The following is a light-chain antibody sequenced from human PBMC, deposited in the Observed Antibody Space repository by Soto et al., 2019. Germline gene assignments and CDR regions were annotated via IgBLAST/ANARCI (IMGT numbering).Light chain of an antibody. CDR1: QSVSSY. Sequence: EIVLTQSPATLSLSPGERATLSCRARQSVSSYLAWYQQKPGQAPRLLIYGASTRATGVPARFSGGGSGTEFTLTISSLQSEDFALYYCQQNNKWPPVTFGGGTRWIS. CDR3: QQNNKWPPVT. V-gene: IGKV3-15*01. CDR2: GAS. J-gene: IGKJ4*01.